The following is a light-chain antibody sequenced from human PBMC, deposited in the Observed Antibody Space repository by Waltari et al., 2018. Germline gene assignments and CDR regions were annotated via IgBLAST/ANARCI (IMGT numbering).Light chain of an antibody. CDR1: SSDVGGHDY. V-gene: IGLV2-14*01. CDR3: SSYTSINTFV. Sequence: QSALTQPASVSGSPGQSITISCTGTSSDVGGHDYVSWYQQHPGKAPKLMIYVVSTRPSGVSDRFSGSKSGNTASLTISGLQAEDEADYYCSSYTSINTFVFGTGTKVTVL. CDR2: VVS. J-gene: IGLJ1*01.